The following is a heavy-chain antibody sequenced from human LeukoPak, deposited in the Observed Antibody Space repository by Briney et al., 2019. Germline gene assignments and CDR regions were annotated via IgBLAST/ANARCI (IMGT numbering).Heavy chain of an antibody. CDR1: GYTFTSSD. V-gene: IGHV1-8*01. CDR2: INPNSGRT. Sequence: ASVKVSCKASGYTFTSSDINWVRQAAGQGLEWMGWINPNSGRTGYAQKFQGRVTTTANTSINTAYMELSSLRFDDTAVYYCARGRSGLAAAGTYDYWGQGTLITVSS. D-gene: IGHD6-13*01. J-gene: IGHJ4*02. CDR3: ARGRSGLAAAGTYDY.